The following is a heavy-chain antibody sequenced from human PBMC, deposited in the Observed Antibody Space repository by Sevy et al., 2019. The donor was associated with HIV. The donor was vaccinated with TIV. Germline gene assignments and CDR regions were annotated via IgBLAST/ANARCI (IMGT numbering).Heavy chain of an antibody. Sequence: SETLSLTCAVSGGSISTDLYSRNWIRQPPGKGLEWIGYIFHSGNTYYNPSLKSRVTISIDRSKNQLSLNLSSVTAADTAVYYCARSSSAYPYHFDYWGQGTLVTVSS. CDR2: IFHSGNT. CDR3: ARSSSAYPYHFDY. V-gene: IGHV4-30-2*01. J-gene: IGHJ4*02. CDR1: GGSISTDLYS.